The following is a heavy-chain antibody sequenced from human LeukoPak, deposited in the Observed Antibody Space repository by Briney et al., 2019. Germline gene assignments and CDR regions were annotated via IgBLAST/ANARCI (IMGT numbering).Heavy chain of an antibody. CDR3: AKDSSMVRGVMSWFDP. V-gene: IGHV3-23*01. J-gene: IGHJ5*02. D-gene: IGHD3-10*01. CDR1: GFTFSSYA. Sequence: AGGSLRLSCAASGFTFSSYAMSWVRQAPGKGLEWVSDISGSGGSTYYADSVKGRFTISRDNSKNTLYLQMNSLRAEDTAVYYCAKDSSMVRGVMSWFDPWGQGTLVTVSS. CDR2: ISGSGGST.